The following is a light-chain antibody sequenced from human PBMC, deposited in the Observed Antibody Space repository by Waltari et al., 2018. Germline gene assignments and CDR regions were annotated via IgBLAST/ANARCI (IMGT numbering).Light chain of an antibody. CDR2: DAA. CDR3: QQRSNWPPN. Sequence: DIVLTQSQAPLSLSQGETATLSCRASQSVSTDVAWYQQKPGQAPRLLIYDAANRATGIPARFSGSGSGTDFTLTISSLEPEDFAVYYCQQRSNWPPNFGQGTRLEIK. CDR1: QSVSTD. V-gene: IGKV3-11*01. J-gene: IGKJ5*01.